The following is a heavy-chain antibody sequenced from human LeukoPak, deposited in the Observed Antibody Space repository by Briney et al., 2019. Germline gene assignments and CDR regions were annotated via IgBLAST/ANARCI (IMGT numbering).Heavy chain of an antibody. J-gene: IGHJ3*02. D-gene: IGHD3-3*01. V-gene: IGHV4-61*02. CDR1: GDSISSSSYF. CDR2: IYTSGIT. Sequence: SETLSLTCTVSGDSISSSSYFWGWIRQPAGKGLEWIGRIYTSGITNNNPSLKSRVTMSVDTSKNQFSLKLSSVTAADTAVYYCAGNFWSGYRRGGDIWGQGTMVTVSS. CDR3: AGNFWSGYRRGGDI.